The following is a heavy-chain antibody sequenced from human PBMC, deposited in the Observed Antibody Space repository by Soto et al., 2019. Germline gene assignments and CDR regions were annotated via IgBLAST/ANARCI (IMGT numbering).Heavy chain of an antibody. Sequence: SETLSLTCTVSGGPISSYYWGWIRQPPGKGLEWIGSIYYSGSTYYNPSLKSRVTISVDTSKNQFSLKLSSVTAADTAVYYCARQAAAGLFDYWGQGTLVTVSS. D-gene: IGHD6-13*01. CDR1: GGPISSYY. V-gene: IGHV4-39*01. CDR3: ARQAAAGLFDY. CDR2: IYYSGST. J-gene: IGHJ4*02.